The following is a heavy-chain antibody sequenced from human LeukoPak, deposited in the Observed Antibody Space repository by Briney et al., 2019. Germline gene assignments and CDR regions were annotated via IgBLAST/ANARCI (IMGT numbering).Heavy chain of an antibody. CDR2: IYSGGST. CDR1: GFTVSSNY. CDR3: ARILGYCSGGSCYQDFDY. Sequence: PGRSLRLSCAASGFTVSSNYMSWVRQAPGKGLEWVSVIYSGGSTYYADSVKGRFTISRDNSKNTLYLQMNSLRAEDTAVYYCARILGYCSGGSCYQDFDYWGQGTLVTVSS. D-gene: IGHD2-15*01. V-gene: IGHV3-53*01. J-gene: IGHJ4*02.